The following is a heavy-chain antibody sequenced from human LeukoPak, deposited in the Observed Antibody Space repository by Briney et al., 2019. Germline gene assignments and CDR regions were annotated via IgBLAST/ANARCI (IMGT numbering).Heavy chain of an antibody. CDR2: ISNSGSPK. Sequence: GGSLRLSCAASGFTFSSYEMNWVRQAPGEGLEWVSYISNSGSPKHYADSVKGRFTISRDNAKNSLYLQMNSLRAEDTAVYYCARDPNGDYDFDYWGQGTLVTVSS. CDR1: GFTFSSYE. D-gene: IGHD4-17*01. J-gene: IGHJ4*02. CDR3: ARDPNGDYDFDY. V-gene: IGHV3-48*03.